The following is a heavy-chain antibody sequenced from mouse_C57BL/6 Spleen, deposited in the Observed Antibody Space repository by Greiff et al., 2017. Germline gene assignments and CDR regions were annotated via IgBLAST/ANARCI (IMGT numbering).Heavy chain of an antibody. Sequence: VQLQQSGPELVKPGASVKIPCKASGYTFTDYNMDWVKQSHGKSLEWIGDINPNNGGTIYNQKFKGKATLTVDKSSSTAYMELRSLTSEDTAVYYCARIDYDYDGYAMDYWGQGTSVTVSS. CDR2: INPNNGGT. V-gene: IGHV1-18*01. D-gene: IGHD2-4*01. CDR1: GYTFTDYN. J-gene: IGHJ4*01. CDR3: ARIDYDYDGYAMDY.